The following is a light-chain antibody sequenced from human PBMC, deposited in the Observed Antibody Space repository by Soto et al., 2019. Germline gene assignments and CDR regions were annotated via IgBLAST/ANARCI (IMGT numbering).Light chain of an antibody. CDR3: SSYTITTALV. Sequence: QSVLTQPASVSGYPGQSITISCTGSSSDVGGYEFVSWYQQHPGKAPKLVISEVSVRPSGISDRFSGSKSGNTASLTISGLQADDEASYYCSSYTITTALVFGGGTKVTVL. J-gene: IGLJ1*01. CDR1: SSDVGGYEF. V-gene: IGLV2-14*01. CDR2: EVS.